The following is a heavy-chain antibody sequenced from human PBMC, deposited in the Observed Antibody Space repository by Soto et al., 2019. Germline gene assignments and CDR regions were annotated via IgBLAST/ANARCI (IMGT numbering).Heavy chain of an antibody. D-gene: IGHD6-13*01. CDR3: AREWYSAEDGANSVASNL. CDR1: GGTFSSYA. V-gene: IGHV1-69*13. CDR2: IIPIFGTA. J-gene: IGHJ4*02. Sequence: ASVKVSCKASGGTFSSYAISWVRQAPGQGLEWMGGIIPIFGTANYAQKFQGRVTITADESTSTAYMELSSLRSEDTAVYYCAREWYSAEDGANSVASNLRGQGTLVTVPS.